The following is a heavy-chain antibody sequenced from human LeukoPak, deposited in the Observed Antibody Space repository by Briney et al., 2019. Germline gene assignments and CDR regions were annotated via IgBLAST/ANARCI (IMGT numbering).Heavy chain of an antibody. CDR2: IKEDGSEK. CDR3: ARVRAIAAVGTSSV. Sequence: GGGLRLSCAASAFPLSEYWMTCGRLPPGRGVEWVANIKEDGSEKYYVGSLKGRSTISSDNAENSLFLQMNRLRADATAVYYCARVRAIAAVGTSSVWGRGTLVTVSS. D-gene: IGHD6-13*01. J-gene: IGHJ4*02. V-gene: IGHV3-7*01. CDR1: AFPLSEYW.